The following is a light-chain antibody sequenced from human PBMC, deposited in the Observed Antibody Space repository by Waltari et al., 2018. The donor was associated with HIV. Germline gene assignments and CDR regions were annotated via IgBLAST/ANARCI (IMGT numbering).Light chain of an antibody. CDR3: QQRSNWRT. Sequence: EIVLTQSPATLSLSPGERATLACRASQSVSRYLAWYQQKTGQAPRLLIYYASNRATGIPARFSGSGSGTDFTLTISSLEPEDFAVYYCQQRSNWRTFGQGTKVEIK. CDR2: YAS. V-gene: IGKV3-11*01. J-gene: IGKJ1*01. CDR1: QSVSRY.